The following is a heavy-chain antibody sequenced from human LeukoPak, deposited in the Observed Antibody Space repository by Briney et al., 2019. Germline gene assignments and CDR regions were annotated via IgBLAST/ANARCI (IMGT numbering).Heavy chain of an antibody. Sequence: SVKVSCKTSGYTFTSYYIHWVRRAPGQGLEWMGGIIPIFGTANYAQKFQGRVTITAVESTSTAYMEVSSLRSEDTAVYYCARGWLAETMVVTPYNYWGQGTLVTVSS. CDR1: GYTFTSYY. CDR2: IIPIFGTA. J-gene: IGHJ4*02. D-gene: IGHD4-23*01. V-gene: IGHV1-69*13. CDR3: ARGWLAETMVVTPYNY.